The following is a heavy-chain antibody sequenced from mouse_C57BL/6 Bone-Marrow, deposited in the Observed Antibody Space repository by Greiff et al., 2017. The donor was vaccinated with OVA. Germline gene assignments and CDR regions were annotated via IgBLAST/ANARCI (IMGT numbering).Heavy chain of an antibody. V-gene: IGHV1-55*01. D-gene: IGHD6-2*01. CDR1: GYTFTSYW. CDR2: IYPGSGST. Sequence: QVQLQQSGAELVKPGASVKMSCKASGYTFTSYWITWVKQRPGQGLEWIGDIYPGSGSTNYTEKFKSKATLTVDTSSSTAYMQLSSLTSRDSAVDDCARSLCGSLSDYWGQGTTLTVSA. CDR3: ARSLCGSLSDY. J-gene: IGHJ2*01.